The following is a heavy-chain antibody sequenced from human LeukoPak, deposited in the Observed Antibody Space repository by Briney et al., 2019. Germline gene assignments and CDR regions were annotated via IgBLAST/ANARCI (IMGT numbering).Heavy chain of an antibody. CDR3: AGLKAVAGTFDY. Sequence: SETLSLTCAVYGGSFSGYYWSWIRQPPGKGLEWIGEINHSGSTNYNPSPKSRVTISVDTSKNQFSLKLSSVTAADTAVYYCAGLKAVAGTFDYWGQGTLVTVSS. V-gene: IGHV4-34*01. CDR2: INHSGST. D-gene: IGHD6-19*01. CDR1: GGSFSGYY. J-gene: IGHJ4*02.